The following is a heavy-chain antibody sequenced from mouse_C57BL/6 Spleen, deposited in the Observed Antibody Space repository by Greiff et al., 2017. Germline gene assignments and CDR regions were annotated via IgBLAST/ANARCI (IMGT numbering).Heavy chain of an antibody. CDR3: ARDYYGSSYYFDY. D-gene: IGHD1-1*01. V-gene: IGHV5-9*01. CDR2: ISGGGGNT. Sequence: LVESGGGLVKPGGSLKLSCAASGFTFSSYTMSWVRQTPEKRLEWVATISGGGGNTYYPDSVKGRFTISRDNAKNTLYLQMISLRSEDTALYYCARDYYGSSYYFDYWGQGTTLTVSS. J-gene: IGHJ2*01. CDR1: GFTFSSYT.